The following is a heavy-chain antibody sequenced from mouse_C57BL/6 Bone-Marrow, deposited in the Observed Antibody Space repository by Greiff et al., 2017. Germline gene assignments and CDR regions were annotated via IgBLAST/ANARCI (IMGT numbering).Heavy chain of an antibody. Sequence: QVQLQQPGAELVKPGASVKLSCKASGYTFSSYWMHWVKQRPGRGLEWIGRIDPNSGGTKYNEKFKSKATLTVDKPSSTAYMQLSSLTSVDSAVYYCAYLTLYFDYWGQGTTLTVSS. CDR1: GYTFSSYW. CDR3: AYLTLYFDY. J-gene: IGHJ2*01. V-gene: IGHV1-72*01. CDR2: IDPNSGGT.